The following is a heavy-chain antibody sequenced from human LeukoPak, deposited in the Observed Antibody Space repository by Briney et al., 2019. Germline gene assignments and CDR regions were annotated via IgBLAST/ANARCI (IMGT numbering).Heavy chain of an antibody. V-gene: IGHV3-21*01. CDR3: ASWRWINSTYNY. Sequence: GGSLRLSCAASGFTFSSYNMNWVRQAPGKGLEWVSYISSSSSYIYYADSLKGRFTISRDNAKNSLYLQMNSLRAEDTAVYYCASWRWINSTYNYWGQGTLVTVSS. D-gene: IGHD2-2*03. CDR1: GFTFSSYN. J-gene: IGHJ4*02. CDR2: ISSSSSYI.